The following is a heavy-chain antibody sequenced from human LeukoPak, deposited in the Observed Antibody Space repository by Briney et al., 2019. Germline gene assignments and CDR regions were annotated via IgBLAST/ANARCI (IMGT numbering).Heavy chain of an antibody. J-gene: IGHJ3*02. CDR1: GFTFSSYS. CDR3: ARVGVGTAMVFDAFDI. CDR2: ISGSSSYI. V-gene: IGHV3-21*01. Sequence: GGSLRLSCAASGFTFSSYSMNWVRQAPGKGLEWVSSISGSSSYIYYADSVKGRFTISRDNSKNTLYLQMNSLRAEDTAVYYCARVGVGTAMVFDAFDIWGQGTMVTVSS. D-gene: IGHD5-18*01.